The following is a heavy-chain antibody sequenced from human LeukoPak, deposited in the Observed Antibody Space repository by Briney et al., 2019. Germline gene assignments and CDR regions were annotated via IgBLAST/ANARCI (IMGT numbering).Heavy chain of an antibody. CDR1: GGSISSYY. V-gene: IGHV4-59*05. Sequence: SETLSLTCTVSGGSISSYYWSWIRQPAGKGLEWIGSIYYSGSTYYNPSLKSRVTTSVDTSKNQFSLKLSSVSAADTAVYYCARGLGYGSGSYYLGFDIWGQGTMVTVSS. D-gene: IGHD3-10*01. CDR2: IYYSGST. J-gene: IGHJ3*02. CDR3: ARGLGYGSGSYYLGFDI.